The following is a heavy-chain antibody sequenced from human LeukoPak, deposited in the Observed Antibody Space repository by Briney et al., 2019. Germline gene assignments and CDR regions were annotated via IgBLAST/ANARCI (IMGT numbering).Heavy chain of an antibody. CDR1: GGTFSSYT. CDR3: AREEAARAYNWFDP. J-gene: IGHJ5*02. V-gene: IGHV1-69*04. D-gene: IGHD6-6*01. CDR2: IIPILGIA. Sequence: SVNVSCKASGGTFSSYTISWVRQAPGQGLEWMGRIIPILGIANYAQKFQGRVTITADKSTSTAYMELSSLRSEDTAVYYCAREEAARAYNWFDPWGQGTLVTVSS.